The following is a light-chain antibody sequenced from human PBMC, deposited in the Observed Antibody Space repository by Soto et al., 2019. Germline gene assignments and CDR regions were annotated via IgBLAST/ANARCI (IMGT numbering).Light chain of an antibody. CDR3: CSYPTNTVI. J-gene: IGLJ2*01. Sequence: QYALTQPASVCGSPGQSITISCTGTTNDIGVNNFVSWYQQYPGQAPKLMIYDVSNRPSGVSHRFSGSKSGNTAFLTISGLQAEDEADYYCCSYPTNTVIFGGRTKLTVL. V-gene: IGLV2-14*03. CDR1: TNDIGVNNF. CDR2: DVS.